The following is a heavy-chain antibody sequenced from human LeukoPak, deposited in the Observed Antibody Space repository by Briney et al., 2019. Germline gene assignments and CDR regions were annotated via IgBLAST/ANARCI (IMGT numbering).Heavy chain of an antibody. CDR3: AKDGGLWVSAHWGDS. CDR1: GFPFSSYA. CDR2: ITTSDGNT. Sequence: PGGSLRLSCAASGFPFSSYAMSWVRQGPGKGLEWVSTITTSDGNTYYADSVKGRFTVSRDNSKNTLFLQMNSLRAEDTAVYYCAKDGGLWVSAHWGDSWGRGTLVTVSS. D-gene: IGHD7-27*01. J-gene: IGHJ4*02. V-gene: IGHV3-23*01.